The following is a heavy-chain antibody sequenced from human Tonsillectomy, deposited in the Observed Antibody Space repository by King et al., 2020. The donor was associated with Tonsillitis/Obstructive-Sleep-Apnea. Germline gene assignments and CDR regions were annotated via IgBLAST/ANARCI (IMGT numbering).Heavy chain of an antibody. D-gene: IGHD3-3*01. CDR2: ISAYNVST. CDR1: GYNFVNYG. Sequence: QLVQSGAEVKKPGASVKVSCKASGYNFVNYGISWVRQAPGLGLEWMGWISAYNVSTNYAQKLQGRVTMTTDTSTSTAYMELRSLRSDDTALYYCARVDFGVVIKGVVDYYYYYMDVWGKGTTVTVSS. CDR3: ARVDFGVVIKGVVDYYYYYMDV. V-gene: IGHV1-18*01. J-gene: IGHJ6*03.